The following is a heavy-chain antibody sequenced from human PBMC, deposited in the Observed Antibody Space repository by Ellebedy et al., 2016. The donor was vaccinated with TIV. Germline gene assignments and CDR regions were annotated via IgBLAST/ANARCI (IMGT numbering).Heavy chain of an antibody. CDR2: INPSGGST. CDR1: GYTFTSYD. Sequence: ASVKVSCKASGYTFTSYDINWVRQATGQGLEWMGIINPSGGSTSYAQKFQGRVTMTRNTSISTAYMELSSLRSDDTAVFYCVVGLSSSGHFDYWGQGTLVTVSS. CDR3: VVGLSSSGHFDY. D-gene: IGHD3-22*01. J-gene: IGHJ4*02. V-gene: IGHV1-8*01.